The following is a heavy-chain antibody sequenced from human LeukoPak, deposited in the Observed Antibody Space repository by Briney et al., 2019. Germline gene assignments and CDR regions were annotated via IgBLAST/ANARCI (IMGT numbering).Heavy chain of an antibody. CDR3: AKSRGSTLFDY. J-gene: IGHJ4*02. V-gene: IGHV3-23*01. Sequence: GGSLRLSCAASGFTFSSYAMSRVRQAPGKGLEWVSGISAGGDKTYYRDSVKGRITISRDNSKNTLYLQMNSLRAEDTAIYYCAKSRGSTLFDYWGQGTLVTVSS. CDR2: ISAGGDKT. D-gene: IGHD1-26*01. CDR1: GFTFSSYA.